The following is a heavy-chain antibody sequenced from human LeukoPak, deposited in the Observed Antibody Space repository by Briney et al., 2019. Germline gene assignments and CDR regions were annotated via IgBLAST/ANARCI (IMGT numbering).Heavy chain of an antibody. J-gene: IGHJ6*03. Sequence: SETLSLTCAVYGGSFSGYYWSWIRQPPGKGLEWIGEINHSGSTNYNPSLKSRVTISVDTSKNQFSLKLSSVTAADTAVYYCARGGSGSSIIFYYHYMDVWGKGTTVTVSS. D-gene: IGHD3-10*01. CDR3: ARGGSGSSIIFYYHYMDV. CDR1: GGSFSGYY. V-gene: IGHV4-34*01. CDR2: INHSGST.